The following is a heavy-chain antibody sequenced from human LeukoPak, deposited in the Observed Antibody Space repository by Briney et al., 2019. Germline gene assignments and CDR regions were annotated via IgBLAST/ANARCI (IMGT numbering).Heavy chain of an antibody. V-gene: IGHV4-39*01. Sequence: SETLSLTCTVSGVSITSSDYHWGWIRQPPGKGLEWIGSIYYSGTTYYNPSLKSRVTISVDTSKKRFSLKLSSVTAADTAVYYCARHLLRDSSPTRVDYWGQGTLVTVSS. CDR1: GVSITSSDYH. J-gene: IGHJ4*02. CDR3: ARHLLRDSSPTRVDY. D-gene: IGHD6-19*01. CDR2: IYYSGTT.